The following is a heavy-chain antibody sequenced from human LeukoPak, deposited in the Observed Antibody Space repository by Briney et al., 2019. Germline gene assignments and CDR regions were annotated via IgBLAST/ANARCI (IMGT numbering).Heavy chain of an antibody. CDR2: IIPIVDVT. D-gene: IGHD3-10*01. J-gene: IGHJ4*02. V-gene: IGHV1-69*04. CDR3: AREMGDREFYFDY. CDR1: GGTISNFA. Sequence: SVKVSCKASGGTISNFAFSWVRQAPGQGLQWVGRIIPIVDVTSYAQNFKGRVTITADESTTTAYMELSSLRSEDTAVYYCAREMGDREFYFDYWGQGTLVTVSS.